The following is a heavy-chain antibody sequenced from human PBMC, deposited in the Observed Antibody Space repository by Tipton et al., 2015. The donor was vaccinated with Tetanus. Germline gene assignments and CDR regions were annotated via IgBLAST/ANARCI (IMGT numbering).Heavy chain of an antibody. CDR3: ARDQARGARGWNYFDY. D-gene: IGHD1-26*01. CDR1: GGPIISGTPY. CDR2: IYYSGST. J-gene: IGHJ4*02. Sequence: TLSLTCTVSGGPIISGTPYWGWIRQFPGKGLEWIGDIYYSGSTYYNPSLKSRVTISVDTSKNQFSLKLNSVTAADTAVYYCARDQARGARGWNYFDYWGQGTLVTVSS. V-gene: IGHV4-31*03.